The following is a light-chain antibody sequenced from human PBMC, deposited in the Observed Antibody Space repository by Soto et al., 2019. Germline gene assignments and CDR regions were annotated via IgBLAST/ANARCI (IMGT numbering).Light chain of an antibody. Sequence: DIQMTQSPSSLSASVGDRVTITCRESQSIISYLNWYQQKPGKAPNLLIYATSTLESGVPSRFSGSGSGPDSNLTIRSLQPEDFATYYCQQSYIYPYTFGQGTKLEIK. CDR1: QSIISY. J-gene: IGKJ2*01. CDR3: QQSYIYPYT. V-gene: IGKV1-39*01. CDR2: ATS.